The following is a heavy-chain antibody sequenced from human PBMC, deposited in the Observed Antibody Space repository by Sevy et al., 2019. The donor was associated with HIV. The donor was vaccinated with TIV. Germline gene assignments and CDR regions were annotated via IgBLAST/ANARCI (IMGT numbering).Heavy chain of an antibody. Sequence: GGSLRLSCATSGFTFSSYSMHWVRQAPGKGLEWVATISYDGSNKHYTDSGEGRFTISRDNFKNSLSLQMNSLRADDTAMYYCALERLSSDVAEYFQNWGQGTLVTVSS. CDR3: ALERLSSDVAEYFQN. J-gene: IGHJ1*01. D-gene: IGHD1-1*01. CDR1: GFTFSSYS. CDR2: ISYDGSNK. V-gene: IGHV3-30-3*01.